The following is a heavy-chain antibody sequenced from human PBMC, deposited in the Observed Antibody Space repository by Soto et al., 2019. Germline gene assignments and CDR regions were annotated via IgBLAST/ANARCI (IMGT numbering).Heavy chain of an antibody. V-gene: IGHV3-23*01. CDR1: GITISNYP. Sequence: EVQLLESGGGLVQPGGSLRLSCAASGITISNYPMSWVRQAPGKGLDWGSGISGSGDRTYYADSAKGRFTISKDISRNSLSLQLDSLEVEDTAVYFCVKDDGGYPSTAPHWGQGTLVTVSS. CDR3: VKDDGGYPSTAPH. D-gene: IGHD3-22*01. J-gene: IGHJ4*02. CDR2: ISGSGDRT.